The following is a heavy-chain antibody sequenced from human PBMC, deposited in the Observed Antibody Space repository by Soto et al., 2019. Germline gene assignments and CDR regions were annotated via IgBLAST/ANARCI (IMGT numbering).Heavy chain of an antibody. V-gene: IGHV1-69*13. J-gene: IGHJ6*02. CDR3: ARSQGSSTSLEIYYYYYYGMDV. CDR1: GGTLSSHT. Sequence: GASVKVCCKAPGGTLSSHTSSSVRQAPGQGLEWMGGIIPIPGTANYAQKFQGRVTIAADESTSKAYMELSSLRSEDTAVYYCARSQGSSTSLEIYYYYYYGMDVWGQGTTVTLSS. D-gene: IGHD2-2*01. CDR2: IIPIPGTA.